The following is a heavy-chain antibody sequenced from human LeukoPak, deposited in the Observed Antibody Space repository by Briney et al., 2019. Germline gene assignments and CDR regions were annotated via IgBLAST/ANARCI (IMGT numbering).Heavy chain of an antibody. Sequence: PSETLSLTCTVSGGTISSYYWNCIRQPPGKALEWIGYVHYSGSTKYNPSLKSRVTISVDTSKNQFSLKLSSVIAADAAVYYCARWYSSGWAFDYWGQGTLVTVSS. CDR3: ARWYSSGWAFDY. J-gene: IGHJ4*02. CDR1: GGTISSYY. V-gene: IGHV4-59*08. D-gene: IGHD6-19*01. CDR2: VHYSGST.